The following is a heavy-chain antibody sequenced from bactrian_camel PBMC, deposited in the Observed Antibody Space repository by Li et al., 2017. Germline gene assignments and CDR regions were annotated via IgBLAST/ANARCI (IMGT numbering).Heavy chain of an antibody. J-gene: IGHJ4*01. CDR2: IDGDGGT. CDR1: GYPYHTYY. CDR3: AKEGEVIGDLFFNY. Sequence: QVQLVESGGGSVQSGGSLRLSCVISGYPYHTYYMAWFRQAPGKEREGVATIDGDGGTSYAPSVNGRFTISRDAAKNTLYLQLNSLKTEDTATYYCAKEGEVIGDLFFNYWGQGTQVTVS. V-gene: IGHV3S1*01. D-gene: IGHD1*01.